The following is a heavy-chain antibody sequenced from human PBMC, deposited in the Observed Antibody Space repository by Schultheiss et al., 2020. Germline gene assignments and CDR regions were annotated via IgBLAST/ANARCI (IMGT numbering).Heavy chain of an antibody. V-gene: IGHV3-33*08. D-gene: IGHD5-18*01. J-gene: IGHJ4*02. CDR1: GFTFSSYG. Sequence: GGSLRLSCAASGFTFSSYGMHWVRQAPGKGLEWVAVIWYDGSNKYYADSVKGRFTISRDDSKNTLYLQMNSLRAEDTAVYYCARRRGYSYGLYYFDYWGQGTLVTVSS. CDR2: IWYDGSNK. CDR3: ARRRGYSYGLYYFDY.